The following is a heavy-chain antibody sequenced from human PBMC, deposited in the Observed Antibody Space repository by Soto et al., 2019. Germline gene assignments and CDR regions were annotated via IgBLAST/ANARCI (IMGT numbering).Heavy chain of an antibody. Sequence: EVQLVESGGGLVQAGGSLRLSCVASGFTFSGYWMRWVRQAPGKGLVWVSRTNNDGSGTTYADSVKGRFTISRDKAKNTLYLQMNSLRVEDTAVYYCARDIGYWGQGTLVTVSS. CDR1: GFTFSGYW. CDR3: ARDIGY. V-gene: IGHV3-74*01. CDR2: TNNDGSGT. J-gene: IGHJ4*02.